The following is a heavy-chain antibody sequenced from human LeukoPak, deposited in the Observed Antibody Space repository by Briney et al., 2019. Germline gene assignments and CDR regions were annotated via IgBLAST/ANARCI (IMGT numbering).Heavy chain of an antibody. D-gene: IGHD3-22*01. V-gene: IGHV6-1*01. CDR2: TYYRSKWYT. CDR1: GDSVSTNSGS. CDR3: ARGGYFDSSGYPNYYSYYYMDA. J-gene: IGHJ6*03. Sequence: SQTLSLTCAISGDSVSTNSGSWTWIRQSPSRGLEWLGRTYYRSKWYTHYPESVKGRIIINADTSQNQFSLQLNSVTPEDTAVYYCARGGYFDSSGYPNYYSYYYMDAWGKGTTVTVSS.